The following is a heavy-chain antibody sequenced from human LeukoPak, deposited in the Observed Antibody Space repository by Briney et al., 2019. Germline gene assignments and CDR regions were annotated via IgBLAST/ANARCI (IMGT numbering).Heavy chain of an antibody. CDR2: INHSGST. V-gene: IGHV4-34*01. J-gene: IGHJ4*02. Sequence: SETLSLTCAVYGGSFSGYYWSWIRQPPGKGLEWIGGINHSGSTNYNPSLKSRVTISVDTSKNQFSLKLSSVTAADTAVYYCARGRIRVAGTGFFDYWGQGTLVTVSS. CDR1: GGSFSGYY. D-gene: IGHD6-19*01. CDR3: ARGRIRVAGTGFFDY.